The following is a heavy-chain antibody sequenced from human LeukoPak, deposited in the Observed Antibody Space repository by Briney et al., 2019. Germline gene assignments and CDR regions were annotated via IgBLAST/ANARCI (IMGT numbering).Heavy chain of an antibody. CDR3: ARVNDILTGYYHDAFDI. CDR1: GGSISSGGYY. J-gene: IGHJ3*02. D-gene: IGHD3-9*01. V-gene: IGHV4-30-2*01. Sequence: SQTLSLTCTVSGGSISSGGYYWSWIRQPPGKGLEWIGEINHSGSTNYNPSLKSRVTISVDTSKNQFSLKLSSETAADTAVYYCARVNDILTGYYHDAFDIWGQGTMVTVSS. CDR2: INHSGST.